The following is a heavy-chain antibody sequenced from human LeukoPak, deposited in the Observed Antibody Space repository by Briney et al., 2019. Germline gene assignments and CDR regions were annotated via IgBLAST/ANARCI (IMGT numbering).Heavy chain of an antibody. J-gene: IGHJ6*02. Sequence: GGSLRLSCAASGFTFSSYWMHWVRQAPGKGLVWVSRINGDGSSTNYADSVKGRFTISRDNSKNTLYLQMNSLRAEDTAVYYCARLGRDYDFWSGYFYYYYYYGMDVWGQGTTVTVSS. CDR3: ARLGRDYDFWSGYFYYYYYYGMDV. CDR1: GFTFSSYW. V-gene: IGHV3-74*01. CDR2: INGDGSST. D-gene: IGHD3-3*01.